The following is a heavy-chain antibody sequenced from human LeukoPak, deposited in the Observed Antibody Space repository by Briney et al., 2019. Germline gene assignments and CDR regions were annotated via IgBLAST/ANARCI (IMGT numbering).Heavy chain of an antibody. Sequence: ASLKVSCNASGYIFTNYYMHWVRQAPGQGLEWMGIINPSGGSTSYAQKFQGRVTMTTDSPTSTVYLELSSLRSEDTAMYYCARDRSSGWYPLDYWGQGTLVTVSS. J-gene: IGHJ4*02. CDR2: INPSGGST. V-gene: IGHV1-46*01. CDR3: ARDRSSGWYPLDY. CDR1: GYIFTNYY. D-gene: IGHD6-13*01.